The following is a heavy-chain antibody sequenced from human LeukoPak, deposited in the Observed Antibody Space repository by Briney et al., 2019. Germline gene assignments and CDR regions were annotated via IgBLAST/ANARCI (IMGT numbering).Heavy chain of an antibody. V-gene: IGHV3-23*01. D-gene: IGHD2-2*02. CDR1: GFTFTSYA. CDR2: ITGNGVNT. CDR3: AKPRADIPATVFDS. J-gene: IGHJ4*02. Sequence: RAGGSLRLSCATSGFTFTSYAMNWVRQAPGKGLKWVSAITGNGVNTYYADSVKGRFTISSDSSKNTLFLQMHSLRADDTAVYYCAKPRADIPATVFDSWGQGALVTVSS.